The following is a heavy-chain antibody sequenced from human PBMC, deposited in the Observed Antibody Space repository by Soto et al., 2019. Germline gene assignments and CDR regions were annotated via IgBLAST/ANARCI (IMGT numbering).Heavy chain of an antibody. V-gene: IGHV4-34*01. CDR1: GGSFSGYY. Sequence: SETLSLTCAVYGGSFSGYYWNWIRQPPGKGLEWIGEINHSGSTNYNPSLKSRVTISVDTSKNQFSLKLSSVTAADTAVYYCARGSPPLYYYGSGSYYRLPFDYWGQGTLVTVSS. J-gene: IGHJ4*02. D-gene: IGHD3-10*01. CDR2: INHSGST. CDR3: ARGSPPLYYYGSGSYYRLPFDY.